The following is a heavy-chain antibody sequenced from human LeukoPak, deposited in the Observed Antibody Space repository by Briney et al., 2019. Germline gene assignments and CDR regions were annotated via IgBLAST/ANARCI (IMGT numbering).Heavy chain of an antibody. CDR2: IYSRGNT. V-gene: IGHV4-4*07. CDR1: GGSISNYY. D-gene: IGHD6-13*01. CDR3: ARHGGYSSSWYSWVWFDP. Sequence: PSETLSLTCTVSGGSISNYYWSWIRQPAGKGLEWIGLIYSRGNTNYNPSLKSRVTISVDTSKNQFSLKLNSVTAADTAVYYCARHGGYSSSWYSWVWFDPWGQGTLVTVSS. J-gene: IGHJ5*02.